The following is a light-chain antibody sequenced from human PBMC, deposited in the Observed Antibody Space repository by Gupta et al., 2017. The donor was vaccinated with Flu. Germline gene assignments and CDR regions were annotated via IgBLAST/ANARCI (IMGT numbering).Light chain of an antibody. CDR3: CSYAGRSSVV. J-gene: IGLJ2*01. V-gene: IGLV2-23*01. CDR1: SSDVGSYNL. CDR2: EGN. Sequence: QSALTQPASVSGSPGQSITISCTGTSSDVGSYNLVSWYQQHAGKAPKLMFYEGNKRPSGVSNRFSGSKSGNTASLTISGLQAEDEADYYCCSYAGRSSVVFGGGTKLTVL.